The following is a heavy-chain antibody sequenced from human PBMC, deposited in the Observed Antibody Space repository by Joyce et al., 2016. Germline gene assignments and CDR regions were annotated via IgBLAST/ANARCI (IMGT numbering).Heavy chain of an antibody. D-gene: IGHD3-3*01. CDR2: IYCSGSP. CDR3: ARSYDFSPFDP. Sequence: LQLQESGSGLVKPSQTLSLTCTVSGGSLSRGGYSWTWIRQPPGKGLEWIGYIYCSGSPYYNPSLRSRVTISVDRSKNQFSLHLSSVTVADTAMYYCARSYDFSPFDPWGLGTLVTVSS. J-gene: IGHJ5*02. V-gene: IGHV4-30-2*01. CDR1: GGSLSRGGYS.